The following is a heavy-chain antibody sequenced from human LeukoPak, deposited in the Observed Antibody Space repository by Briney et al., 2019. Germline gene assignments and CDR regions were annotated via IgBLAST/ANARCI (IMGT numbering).Heavy chain of an antibody. CDR3: ASLAGYSSSWYPNYFDY. CDR1: GSSFTSYW. CDR2: IYPGDSDT. Sequence: GESLQISCKGSGSSFTSYWIGWVRQLPGKGLEWMGIIYPGDSDTRYSPSFQGQVTISADKSISTAYLQWSSLKASDTAMYYCASLAGYSSSWYPNYFDYWGQGTLVTVSS. V-gene: IGHV5-51*01. J-gene: IGHJ4*02. D-gene: IGHD6-13*01.